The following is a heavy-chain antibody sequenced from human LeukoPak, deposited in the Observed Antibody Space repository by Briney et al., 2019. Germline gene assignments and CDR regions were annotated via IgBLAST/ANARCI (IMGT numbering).Heavy chain of an antibody. CDR3: ARRDYYDNSDDNYHSFEY. J-gene: IGHJ4*02. Sequence: SETLSLTCAVSGGSISSNKWWSWLRQAPGKGLEWLGEVVHSGSTNYNPSLKSRVTISVDKSKNQFSLRLNSVTAADTAVYYCARRDYYDNSDDNYHSFEYWGQGTLVAVSS. V-gene: IGHV4-4*02. D-gene: IGHD3-22*01. CDR2: VVHSGST. CDR1: GGSISSNKW.